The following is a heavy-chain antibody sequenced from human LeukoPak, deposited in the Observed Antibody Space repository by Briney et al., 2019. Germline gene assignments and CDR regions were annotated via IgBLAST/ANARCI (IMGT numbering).Heavy chain of an antibody. Sequence: GGSLRLSCAASGFTFSSYEMNWVRQAPGKGLEWVSYISSSGSTIYYADSVKGRFTVSRDNAKNSLYLQMNSLRAEDTAVYYCARVRRYGYSSGWAPFDYWGQGTLVTVSS. CDR2: ISSSGSTI. D-gene: IGHD6-19*01. CDR1: GFTFSSYE. J-gene: IGHJ4*02. V-gene: IGHV3-48*03. CDR3: ARVRRYGYSSGWAPFDY.